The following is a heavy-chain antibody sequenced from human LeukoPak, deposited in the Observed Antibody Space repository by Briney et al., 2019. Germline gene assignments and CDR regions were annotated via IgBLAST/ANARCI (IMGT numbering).Heavy chain of an antibody. CDR1: GGSISSSSYY. V-gene: IGHV4-39*07. CDR3: ARDRPRKIGGWFDP. D-gene: IGHD2/OR15-2a*01. Sequence: PSETLSLTCTVSGGSISSSSYYWGWIRQPPGKGLEWIGSIYYSGSTYYNPSLKSRVTISVDTSKNQFSLKLSSVTAADTAVYYCARDRPRKIGGWFDPWGQGTLVTVSS. J-gene: IGHJ5*02. CDR2: IYYSGST.